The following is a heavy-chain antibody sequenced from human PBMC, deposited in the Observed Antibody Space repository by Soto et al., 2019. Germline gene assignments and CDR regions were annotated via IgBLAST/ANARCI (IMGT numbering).Heavy chain of an antibody. V-gene: IGHV3-48*02. J-gene: IGHJ4*02. Sequence: PGGSLRLSCAASGCTFITYNMNWVRQAPGKGLEWLSYITSSSNTISYADSVRGRFTISRDNAKNSLYLQMTGLSDDDTAIYYCVRDSYGDYAIDYWGLGTLVTVSS. D-gene: IGHD4-17*01. CDR1: GCTFITYN. CDR2: ITSSSNTI. CDR3: VRDSYGDYAIDY.